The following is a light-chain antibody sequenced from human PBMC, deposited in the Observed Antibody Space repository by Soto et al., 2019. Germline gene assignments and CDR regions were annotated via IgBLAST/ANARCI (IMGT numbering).Light chain of an antibody. Sequence: QSVLTQPPSASGTPGQRVTISCSGSSSNIGDNYVYWYQQVPGTAPKVLIYKNNQRPSGVPDRFSGSKSGTSASLAISGLRSEDEADYYCAAWDDSLSGLVFDGGTKLTVL. CDR3: AAWDDSLSGLV. J-gene: IGLJ2*01. CDR2: KNN. V-gene: IGLV1-47*01. CDR1: SSNIGDNY.